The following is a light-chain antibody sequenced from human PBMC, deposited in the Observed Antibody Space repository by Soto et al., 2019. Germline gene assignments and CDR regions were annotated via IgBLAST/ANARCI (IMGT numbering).Light chain of an antibody. CDR1: EDISTW. J-gene: IGKJ5*01. Sequence: DVQMTQSPSCVSASVGDRFTITCRSSEDISTWLAWYQQKPPKAPKLXXYAASSLQSGVPSRFSGSGSATDLTPTISSLQPEDFATYYCQHADSFPLITFGQGTRLEIK. CDR2: AAS. CDR3: QHADSFPLIT. V-gene: IGKV1-12*01.